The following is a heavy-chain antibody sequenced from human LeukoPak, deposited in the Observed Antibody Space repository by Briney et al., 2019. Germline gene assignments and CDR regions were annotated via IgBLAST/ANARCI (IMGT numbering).Heavy chain of an antibody. CDR2: ISGSGGST. J-gene: IGHJ4*02. Sequence: GGSLGLSLQALGFTFSSYAMSWFAQAPGKGLEWVSAISGSGGSTYYADSVKGRFTISRDNSKNTLYLQMNSLRAEDTAVYYCAKDDRSGSYYVPAFDYWGQGTLVTVSS. CDR1: GFTFSSYA. V-gene: IGHV3-23*01. D-gene: IGHD1-26*01. CDR3: AKDDRSGSYYVPAFDY.